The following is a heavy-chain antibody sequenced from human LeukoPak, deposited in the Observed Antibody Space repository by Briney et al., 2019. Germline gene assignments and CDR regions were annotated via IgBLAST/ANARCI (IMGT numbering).Heavy chain of an antibody. CDR1: GGSISSHY. V-gene: IGHV4-59*11. Sequence: SETLSLTCTVSGGSISSHYWSWIRQPPGKGLEWIGYIYYSGSTNYNPSLKSRVTISVDTSKNQFSLKLSSVAAADTAVYYCARDSVSGSIDYWGQGTLVTVSS. CDR3: ARDSVSGSIDY. J-gene: IGHJ4*02. CDR2: IYYSGST. D-gene: IGHD1-1*01.